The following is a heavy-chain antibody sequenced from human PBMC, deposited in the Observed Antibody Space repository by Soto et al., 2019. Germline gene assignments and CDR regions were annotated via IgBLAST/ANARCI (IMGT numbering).Heavy chain of an antibody. CDR3: ARDSYVGNSRTYYYYYGMDV. CDR1: GYTFTGYY. V-gene: IGHV1-2*04. J-gene: IGHJ6*02. CDR2: INPNSGGT. Sequence: ASVKVSCKASGYTFTGYYMHWVRQAPGQGLEWMGWINPNSGGTNYAQKFQGWVTMTRDTSISTAYMELSRLRSDDTAVYYCARDSYVGNSRTYYYYYGMDVWGQGTTLTVSS. D-gene: IGHD3-16*01.